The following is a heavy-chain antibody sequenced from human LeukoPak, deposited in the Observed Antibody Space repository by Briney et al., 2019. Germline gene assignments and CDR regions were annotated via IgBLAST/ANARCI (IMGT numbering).Heavy chain of an antibody. Sequence: GRSLRLSCAASGFTFSSYGMHWVRQAPGKGLEWVAVISYDGSNKYYADSVKGRFTISRDNSKNTLYLQTNSLRAEDTAVYYCAKESIVATIGTAMPEYWGQGTLVTVSS. CDR3: AKESIVATIGTAMPEY. V-gene: IGHV3-30*18. J-gene: IGHJ4*02. CDR1: GFTFSSYG. D-gene: IGHD5-12*01. CDR2: ISYDGSNK.